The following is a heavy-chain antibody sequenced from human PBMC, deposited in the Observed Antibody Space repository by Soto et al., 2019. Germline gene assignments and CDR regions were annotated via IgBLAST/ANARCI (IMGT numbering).Heavy chain of an antibody. CDR3: ATGPAQYYIHS. V-gene: IGHV4-34*01. Sequence: SETLSLTCAIYGGSFNGYYWTWIRQPPGKGPEWIGDINHSGSTNYNPSLKSRVTISVDTSKNQFSLKLRSVTAADMAVFYCATGPAQYYIHSCGQGTLVTV. J-gene: IGHJ4*02. CDR1: GGSFNGYY. D-gene: IGHD2-2*01. CDR2: INHSGST.